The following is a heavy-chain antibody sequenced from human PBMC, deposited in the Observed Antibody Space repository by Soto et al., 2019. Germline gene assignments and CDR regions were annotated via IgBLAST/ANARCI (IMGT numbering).Heavy chain of an antibody. CDR3: ARVQPYDYGANTGWLDP. CDR1: VGSSSSGGYY. CDR2: TFYSGAT. Sequence: TLSLTCTVSVGSSSSGGYYWSWILQHPGKGLEWIGYTFYSGATYYNPSLKSRTIISVDTSKNQFSLTLTSLTAADTAVYYCARVQPYDYGANTGWLDPWGQGTLVTVSS. J-gene: IGHJ5*02. V-gene: IGHV4-31*03. D-gene: IGHD4-17*01.